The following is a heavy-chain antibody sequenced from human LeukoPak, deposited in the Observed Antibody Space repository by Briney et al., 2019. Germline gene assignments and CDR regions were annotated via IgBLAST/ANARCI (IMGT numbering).Heavy chain of an antibody. Sequence: SETLPLTCTVSGGSISSFYWSWIRQPPEKGLEWIGYISHSGTTNYNPSLKSRVTISVDTSMNQFSLKLSSVTAADTAVYYCARSNSESYYRGYYFDYWGKGTLVTVSS. CDR1: GGSISSFY. CDR2: ISHSGTT. V-gene: IGHV4-59*01. J-gene: IGHJ4*02. D-gene: IGHD1-26*01. CDR3: ARSNSESYYRGYYFDY.